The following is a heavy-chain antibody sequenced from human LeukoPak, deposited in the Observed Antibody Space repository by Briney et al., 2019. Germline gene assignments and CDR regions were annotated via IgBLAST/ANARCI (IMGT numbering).Heavy chain of an antibody. Sequence: KSSETLSLTCTVSGVSIISTNSYWGWIRQSPRTGLEWIVNIYSSGRTYYNPSLNRRFTISINMSENQFSLKLSSVTAADTAVYYCARGTVVPAAMGLFWFDPWGQGTLVTVSS. J-gene: IGHJ5*02. V-gene: IGHV4-39*07. D-gene: IGHD2-2*01. CDR2: IYSSGRT. CDR1: GVSIISTNSY. CDR3: ARGTVVPAAMGLFWFDP.